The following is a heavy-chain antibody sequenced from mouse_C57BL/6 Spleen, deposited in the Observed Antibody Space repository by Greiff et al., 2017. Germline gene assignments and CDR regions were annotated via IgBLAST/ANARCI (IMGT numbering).Heavy chain of an antibody. CDR3: ARGELGYAMDY. V-gene: IGHV1-61*01. Sequence: VQLQQPGAELVRPGSSVKLSCKASGYTFTSYWMDWVKQRPGQGLEWIGNIYPSDSETHYNQKFKDKATLTVDKSSSTAYMQLSSLTSEDSAVYYCARGELGYAMDYWGQGTSVTVSS. CDR1: GYTFTSYW. CDR2: IYPSDSET. J-gene: IGHJ4*01. D-gene: IGHD4-1*01.